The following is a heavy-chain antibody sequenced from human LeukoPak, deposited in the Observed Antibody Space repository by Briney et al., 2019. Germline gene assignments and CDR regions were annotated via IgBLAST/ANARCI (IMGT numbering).Heavy chain of an antibody. CDR2: TYYRSKWYN. D-gene: IGHD3-16*01. CDR3: ARDWGTLTDGFDI. V-gene: IGHV6-1*01. Sequence: SQTLSLTCGSSGDNVSSNRVFWNWVRQSPSRGLMRLGRTYYRSKWYNDYAISVRCRIPSNPDTSKNQFSLQLNSVTPEDTAVYYCARDWGTLTDGFDIWGQGTRVMVSS. J-gene: IGHJ3*02. CDR1: GDNVSSNRVF.